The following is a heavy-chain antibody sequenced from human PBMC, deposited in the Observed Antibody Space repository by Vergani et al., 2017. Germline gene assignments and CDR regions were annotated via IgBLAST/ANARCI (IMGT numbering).Heavy chain of an antibody. J-gene: IGHJ4*02. V-gene: IGHV3-23*01. Sequence: EVQLLESGGGLVQPGGSLRLSCAASGFTFSSYAMSWVRQAPGKGLEWVSAISGSGGSTYYADSVKGRFTISRDNSKNTLYLQMNSLRAEDTAVYYCAKERVDSSGWYGTLAYFDYWGQGTLVTVSS. D-gene: IGHD6-19*01. CDR3: AKERVDSSGWYGTLAYFDY. CDR1: GFTFSSYA. CDR2: ISGSGGST.